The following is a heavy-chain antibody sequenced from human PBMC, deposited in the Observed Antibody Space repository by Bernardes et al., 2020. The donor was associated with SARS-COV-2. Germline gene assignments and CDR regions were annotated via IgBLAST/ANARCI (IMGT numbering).Heavy chain of an antibody. Sequence: GGSLRLSCAASGFTFSSYAMHWVRQAPGKGLEWVAVISYDGSNKYYVDSVKGRFTISRDNSKNTLYLQMNSLRAEDTAVYYCARTYSGSYTHYFDYWGQGTLVTVSS. CDR2: ISYDGSNK. V-gene: IGHV3-30-3*01. CDR3: ARTYSGSYTHYFDY. D-gene: IGHD1-26*01. J-gene: IGHJ4*02. CDR1: GFTFSSYA.